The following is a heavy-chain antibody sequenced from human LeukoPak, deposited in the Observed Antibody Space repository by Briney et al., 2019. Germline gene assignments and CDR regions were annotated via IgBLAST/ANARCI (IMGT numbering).Heavy chain of an antibody. CDR2: IDEFGSVT. J-gene: IGHJ4*02. Sequence: PGGSLRLSCAASGFTFSSYWMHWVRQVPGKGLAWVSRIDEFGSVTNSADSVQGRFSISRDNAKNALYLQMNSLRAEDPAVFGGRDYWGQGTLVTVSS. D-gene: IGHD3-10*01. CDR3: RDY. V-gene: IGHV3-74*01. CDR1: GFTFSSYW.